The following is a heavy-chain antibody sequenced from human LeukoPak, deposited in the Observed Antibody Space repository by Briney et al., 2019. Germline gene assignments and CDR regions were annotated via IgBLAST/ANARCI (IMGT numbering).Heavy chain of an antibody. CDR2: IGTAGDT. CDR1: GFTFSSYD. CDR3: ARGALGFDY. Sequence: GGSLRLSCAASGFTFSSYDIQWVRQATGKGLEWVSSIGTAGDTYYAGSVKGRFTLSRENAKKSPYLQMNNLGAGDTAVYYCARGALGFDYWGQGTLVTVSS. J-gene: IGHJ4*02. V-gene: IGHV3-13*04.